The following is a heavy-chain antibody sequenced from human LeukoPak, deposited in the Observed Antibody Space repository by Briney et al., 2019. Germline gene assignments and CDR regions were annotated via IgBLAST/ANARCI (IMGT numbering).Heavy chain of an antibody. CDR3: ARDSPDAFDI. V-gene: IGHV4-59*01. CDR2: IYYSGST. CDR1: GGSISSYY. Sequence: SETLSLTCTVSGGSISSYYWSWIRQPPGKGLEWIGYIYYSGSTNYNPSLKSRVTILVDTSKNQFSLKLSSVTAADTAVYYCARDSPDAFDIWGQGTMVTVSS. J-gene: IGHJ3*02.